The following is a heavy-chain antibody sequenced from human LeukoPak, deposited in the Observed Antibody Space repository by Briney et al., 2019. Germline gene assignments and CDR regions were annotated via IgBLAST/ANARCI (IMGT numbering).Heavy chain of an antibody. CDR2: IWYDGSNK. J-gene: IGHJ6*03. Sequence: PGRSLRLSCAASGFTFSSYGMHWVRQAPGKGLEWVAVIWYDGSNKYYADSVKGRFTISRDNSKNTLYLQMNSLRAEDTAVYYCAKGAYYYYYMDVWGKGTTVTVSS. CDR3: AKGAYYYYYMDV. CDR1: GFTFSSYG. V-gene: IGHV3-33*06.